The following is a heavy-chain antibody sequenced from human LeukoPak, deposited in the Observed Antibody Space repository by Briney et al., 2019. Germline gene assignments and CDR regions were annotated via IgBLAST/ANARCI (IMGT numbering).Heavy chain of an antibody. CDR3: ARDGWELGDY. CDR2: IYYGGST. V-gene: IGHV4-39*07. Sequence: NPSETLSLTCTVSGGSVSSSHYWGWIRQPPGKGLEWIGSIYYGGSTHYNSSLKSRVTISVDMSKNQFSLKLYSVTAADTAVYYCARDGWELGDYWGQGTLVTVSS. CDR1: GGSVSSSHY. D-gene: IGHD1-26*01. J-gene: IGHJ4*02.